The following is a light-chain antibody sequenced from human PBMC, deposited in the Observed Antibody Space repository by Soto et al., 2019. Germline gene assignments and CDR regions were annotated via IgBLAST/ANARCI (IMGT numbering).Light chain of an antibody. J-gene: IGKJ4*01. V-gene: IGKV3-20*01. CDR2: GAS. Sequence: EIVLTQSRGTLSLSPGERATLSCRASQSVSSSYLGWYQQKPGQAPRLLIYGASSRATGIPDRFSGSGSGTDFTLTISRLEPEDFAVYYCQQYGSSPLTFGGGTKVEIK. CDR1: QSVSSSY. CDR3: QQYGSSPLT.